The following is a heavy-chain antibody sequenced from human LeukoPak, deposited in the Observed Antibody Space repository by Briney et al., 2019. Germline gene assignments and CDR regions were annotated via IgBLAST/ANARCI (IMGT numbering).Heavy chain of an antibody. Sequence: GRSLGLSCAASRFTFSSYAMHWVRQAPGKGLEWVTLISYDGSNKYYADSVKGRFTISRDNSKNTLYLQMNSLRTEDTAVYYCAKLYSTWSSAYYLADSWGQGTLVSVSS. CDR2: ISYDGSNK. CDR1: RFTFSSYA. D-gene: IGHD1-26*01. J-gene: IGHJ4*02. CDR3: AKLYSTWSSAYYLADS. V-gene: IGHV3-30*04.